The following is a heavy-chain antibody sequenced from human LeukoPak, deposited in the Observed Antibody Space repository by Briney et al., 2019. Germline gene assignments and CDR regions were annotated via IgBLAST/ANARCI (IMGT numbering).Heavy chain of an antibody. D-gene: IGHD3-9*01. Sequence: PSKTLSLTCTVSGGSLSSSSYYWGWIRQPPGKGLEWIGSIYYSGSTYYNPSLKSRVTISVDTSKDQFSLKLSSVAAADTAVYYCARQVYFDWLFATNWFDPWGQGTLVTVSS. CDR1: GGSLSSSSYY. CDR3: ARQVYFDWLFATNWFDP. J-gene: IGHJ5*02. CDR2: IYYSGST. V-gene: IGHV4-39*01.